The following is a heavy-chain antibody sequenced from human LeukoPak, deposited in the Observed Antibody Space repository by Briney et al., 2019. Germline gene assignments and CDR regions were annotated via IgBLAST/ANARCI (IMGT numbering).Heavy chain of an antibody. Sequence: ASVKVSCKASGYIFTNYDINWVRQATGQGPEWMAWMNPNSGNTGYAQKFQGRITLTRDTSISTAYMELSSLTSEDTAVYYCARGGGFSFGAQSYYQLSLWGQGTLVTVSS. V-gene: IGHV1-8*01. CDR3: ARGGGFSFGAQSYYQLSL. CDR1: GYIFTNYD. CDR2: MNPNSGNT. J-gene: IGHJ4*02. D-gene: IGHD3-10*01.